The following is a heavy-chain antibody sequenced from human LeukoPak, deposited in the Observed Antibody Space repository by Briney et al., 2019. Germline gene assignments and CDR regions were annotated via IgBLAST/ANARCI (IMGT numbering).Heavy chain of an antibody. CDR3: AKDIQLST. CDR2: ITSSGVHT. V-gene: IGHV3-23*01. J-gene: IGHJ3*01. CDR1: GFTFSSYA. D-gene: IGHD5-24*01. Sequence: GESLRLSCAASGFTFSSYAMSWVRQAPGKGLEWVSRITSSGVHTFYADSVKGRFTISRDNSKNTLSLQMNSLRVEDTAMYFCAKDIQLSTWGLGTMVTLSS.